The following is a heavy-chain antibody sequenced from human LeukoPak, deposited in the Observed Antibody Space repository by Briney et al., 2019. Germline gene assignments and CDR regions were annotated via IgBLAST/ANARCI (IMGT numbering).Heavy chain of an antibody. V-gene: IGHV4-34*01. CDR3: ASSTSCQGGSCDY. J-gene: IGHJ4*02. D-gene: IGHD2-2*01. Sequence: PSETLSLTCAVYGGSFSGYYWSWIRQPPGKGLEWIGEINHSGSTNYNPSLKSRVTISVDTSKNQFSLKLSSVTAADTAVYYCASSTSCQGGSCDYWGQGTLVTVSS. CDR2: INHSGST. CDR1: GGSFSGYY.